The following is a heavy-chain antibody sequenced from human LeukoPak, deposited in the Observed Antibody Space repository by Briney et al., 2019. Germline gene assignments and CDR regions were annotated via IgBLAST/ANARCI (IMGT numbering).Heavy chain of an antibody. CDR2: ISGSGGST. V-gene: IGHV3-23*01. D-gene: IGHD3-10*02. Sequence: GGSLRLSCAASGFTFSSYAMSWVRQAPGKGLEWVSAISGSGGSTYYADSMKGRFTISRDNAKNSLYLQMNSLRAEDTAVYYCAELGITMIGGVWGKGTTVTISS. CDR1: GFTFSSYA. J-gene: IGHJ6*04. CDR3: AELGITMIGGV.